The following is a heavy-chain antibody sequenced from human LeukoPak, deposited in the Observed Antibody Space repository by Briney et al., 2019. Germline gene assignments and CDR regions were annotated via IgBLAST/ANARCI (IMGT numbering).Heavy chain of an antibody. CDR2: INPNSGGT. D-gene: IGHD2/OR15-2a*01. Sequence: ASVKVSCKASGYTFTGYYLHWVRQAPGQGLEWMGWINPNSGGTNYAQKFQGRVTMTRDTSISTAYMELSRLRSDDTAVYYCARGIGRSPEGFDPWGQGTLVTVSS. CDR3: ARGIGRSPEGFDP. CDR1: GYTFTGYY. J-gene: IGHJ5*02. V-gene: IGHV1-2*02.